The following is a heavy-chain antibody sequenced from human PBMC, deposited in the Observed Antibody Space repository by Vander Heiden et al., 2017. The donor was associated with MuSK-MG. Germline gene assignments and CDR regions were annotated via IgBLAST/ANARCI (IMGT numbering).Heavy chain of an antibody. Sequence: EVQLVESGGGLVQPGGSLRLSCVVSGFTCSTYWMNWVRRAPGKGLEWVANIKQDGSEKNYVDSVKGRFTISRDNAKNSLYLQMNSLRAEDTAVYYCARLQAGYWGQGTLVTLSS. CDR2: IKQDGSEK. V-gene: IGHV3-7*03. CDR1: GFTCSTYW. CDR3: ARLQAGY. J-gene: IGHJ4*02.